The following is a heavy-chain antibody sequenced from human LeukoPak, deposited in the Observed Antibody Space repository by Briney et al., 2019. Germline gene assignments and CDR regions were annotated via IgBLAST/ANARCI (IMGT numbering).Heavy chain of an antibody. J-gene: IGHJ4*02. CDR1: GFTFSSYE. V-gene: IGHV3-48*03. CDR3: ARADSSSWVSEPYDY. Sequence: PGGSLRLSCAASGFTFSSYEMNWVRQAPGKGLEWVSYISSSGSTIYYADSVKGRFTISRDNAKNSLYLQMNSLRAEDTAVYYCARADSSSWVSEPYDYWGQGTLVTVSS. D-gene: IGHD6-13*01. CDR2: ISSSGSTI.